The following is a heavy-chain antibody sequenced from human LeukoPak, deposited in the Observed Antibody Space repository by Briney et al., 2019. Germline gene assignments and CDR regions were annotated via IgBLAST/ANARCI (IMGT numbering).Heavy chain of an antibody. CDR2: ISYDGSNK. CDR1: GFTFSIYA. J-gene: IGHJ5*02. Sequence: GGSLRLSCAASGFTFSIYAMHWVRQAPGKGLEWVAVISYDGSNKYYADSVKGRFTISRDNSKNTLYLQMNSLRAEDTAVYYCARDRYCKSGGSCYDDWFDPWGQGTLVTVSS. D-gene: IGHD2-15*01. V-gene: IGHV3-30*04. CDR3: ARDRYCKSGGSCYDDWFDP.